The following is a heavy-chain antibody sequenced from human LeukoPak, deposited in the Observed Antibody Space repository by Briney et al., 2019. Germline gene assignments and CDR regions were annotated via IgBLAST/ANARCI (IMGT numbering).Heavy chain of an antibody. V-gene: IGHV3-48*01. D-gene: IGHD2-15*01. CDR3: AKGSDAFDI. CDR2: ISSSSSTI. J-gene: IGHJ3*02. Sequence: GGSLRLSCAASGFTFSSYGMSWVRQAPGKGLEWVSYISSSSSTIYYADSVKGRFTISRDNAKNSLYLQMNSLRAEDMALYYCAKGSDAFDIWGQGTMVTVSS. CDR1: GFTFSSYG.